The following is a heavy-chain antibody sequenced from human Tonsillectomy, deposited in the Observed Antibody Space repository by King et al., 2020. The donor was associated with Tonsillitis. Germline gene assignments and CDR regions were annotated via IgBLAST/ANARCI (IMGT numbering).Heavy chain of an antibody. V-gene: IGHV1-69*10. Sequence: QLVQSGAEVKKPGSSVKVSCKASGGTFSSYAISWVRQAPGQGLEWMGGIIPILGIANYAQKFQGRVTITADKSTSTAYMELSSLSSEDTAVYYCAAEIRAAGQQIFDYWGQGTLVTVSS. D-gene: IGHD6-13*01. CDR3: AAEIRAAGQQIFDY. CDR1: GGTFSSYA. J-gene: IGHJ4*02. CDR2: IIPILGIA.